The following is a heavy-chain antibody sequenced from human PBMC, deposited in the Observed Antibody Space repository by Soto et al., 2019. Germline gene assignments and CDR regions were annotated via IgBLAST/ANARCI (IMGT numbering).Heavy chain of an antibody. CDR1: GFTFDDYA. CDR2: ISWNSGSI. D-gene: IGHD6-13*01. CDR3: AKDPGLSSSSY. Sequence: EVQLVESGGGLVQPGRSLRLSCAASGFTFDDYAMHWVRQAPGKGLEWVSGISWNSGSIGYADSVKGRFTIFRDNAKNSLYLQMNSLRAEDTALYYCAKDPGLSSSSYWGQGTLVTVSS. J-gene: IGHJ4*02. V-gene: IGHV3-9*01.